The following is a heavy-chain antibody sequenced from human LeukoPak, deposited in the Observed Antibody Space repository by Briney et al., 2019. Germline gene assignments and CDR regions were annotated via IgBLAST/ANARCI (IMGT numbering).Heavy chain of an antibody. CDR3: ARDSGDPSKNDFDY. CDR2: INPDSGGA. D-gene: IGHD3-10*01. V-gene: IGHV1-2*02. J-gene: IGHJ4*02. Sequence: ASVKVSCKASGYTFTGCSMHWVRQAPGQGLEWMGWINPDSGGAIYSQKFQGRVTITRDASISTAYMELSGLRSDDTGVYYCARDSGDPSKNDFDYWGQGTLVTVSS. CDR1: GYTFTGCS.